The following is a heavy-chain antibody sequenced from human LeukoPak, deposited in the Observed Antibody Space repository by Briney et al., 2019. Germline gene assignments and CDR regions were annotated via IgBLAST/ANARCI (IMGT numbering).Heavy chain of an antibody. D-gene: IGHD6-19*01. Sequence: SETLSLTCTVSGGSISSYYWSWIRQPPGKGLEWIEYIYYSGSTNYNLSLKSRVTISVDTSKNQFSLKLSSVTAADTALYYCARAYSSGWYFDYWGQGTLVTVSS. J-gene: IGHJ4*02. CDR1: GGSISSYY. CDR2: IYYSGST. V-gene: IGHV4-59*12. CDR3: ARAYSSGWYFDY.